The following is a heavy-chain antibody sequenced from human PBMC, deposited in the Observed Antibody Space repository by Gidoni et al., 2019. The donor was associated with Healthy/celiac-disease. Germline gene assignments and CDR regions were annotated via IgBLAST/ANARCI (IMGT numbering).Heavy chain of an antibody. CDR1: GFTFRSYW. D-gene: IGHD3-3*01. V-gene: IGHV3-7*03. Sequence: EVQLVESGGGLVQPGGSLRLSCAASGFTFRSYWMSWVRQAPGKGLEWVANIKQDGSEKYYVDSVKGRFTISRDNAKNSLYLQMNSLRAEDTAVYYCARAGSYDFWSGYSYYYYMDVWGKGTTVTVSS. CDR3: ARAGSYDFWSGYSYYYYMDV. J-gene: IGHJ6*03. CDR2: IKQDGSEK.